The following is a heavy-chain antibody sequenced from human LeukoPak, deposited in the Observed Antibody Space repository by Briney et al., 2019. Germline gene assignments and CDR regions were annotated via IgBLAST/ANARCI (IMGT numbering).Heavy chain of an antibody. J-gene: IGHJ4*02. V-gene: IGHV4-59*05. D-gene: IGHD3-9*01. CDR1: GGSISSYY. CDR3: ARDYYDILTGPEYYFDF. Sequence: PSETLSLTCTVSGGSISSYYWSWLRQPPGKGLEWIGSIYYSGSTYYNPSLKSRVTISVDTSKNQFSLKLSSVTAADTAVYYCARDYYDILTGPEYYFDFWGQGTLVTVSS. CDR2: IYYSGST.